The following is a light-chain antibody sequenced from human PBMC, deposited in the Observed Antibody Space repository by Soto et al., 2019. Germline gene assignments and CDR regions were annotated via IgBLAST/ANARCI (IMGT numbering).Light chain of an antibody. V-gene: IGKV3D-15*01. Sequence: EIVLTQSPCPLPLSPGALSPLSCRASQSVSSSYLAWYQQKPGQAPRPLIYGASSRATGIPARFSASGSGTEFTLTIRSLQSEDFAVYFCQQYNNWPSFGQGTRLEIK. CDR1: QSVSSSY. CDR2: GAS. J-gene: IGKJ5*01. CDR3: QQYNNWPS.